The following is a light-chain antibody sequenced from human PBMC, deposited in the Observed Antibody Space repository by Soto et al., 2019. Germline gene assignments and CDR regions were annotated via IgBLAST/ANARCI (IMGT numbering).Light chain of an antibody. V-gene: IGLV2-14*03. CDR1: SSDIGDY. CDR3: SSYTNSRVA. Sequence: QSAPTQPASVSGSPGQSITISCTGTSSDIGDYVSWYQQHPGKAPKVLFYDVSNRPSGVSSRFSGSKSGNTASLTISGLQAEDEADYYCSSYTNSRVAFGGGTKLTVL. CDR2: DVS. J-gene: IGLJ2*01.